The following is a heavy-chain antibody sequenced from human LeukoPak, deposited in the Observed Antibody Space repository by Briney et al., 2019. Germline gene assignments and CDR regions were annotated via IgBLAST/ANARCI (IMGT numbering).Heavy chain of an antibody. CDR1: GGSISSYY. CDR3: ARDSMIVVAMPKPFDY. J-gene: IGHJ4*02. CDR2: ISYSGSP. Sequence: SETLSLTCTVSGGSISSYYWSWIRQPPGKGLEWIGYISYSGSPNYNPPLKSRVTISVDTSKNQFSLKLSSVSAADTAIYYCARDSMIVVAMPKPFDYWGQGTLVTVSS. V-gene: IGHV4-59*12. D-gene: IGHD3-22*01.